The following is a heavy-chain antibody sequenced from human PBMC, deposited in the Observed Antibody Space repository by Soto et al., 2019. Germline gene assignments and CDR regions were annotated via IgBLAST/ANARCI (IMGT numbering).Heavy chain of an antibody. CDR2: IWYAGNNK. CDR1: GFTFSGHG. V-gene: IGHV3-33*01. Sequence: QVQLVESGGGVVQPGRSLRLSCAASGFTFSGHGMHWVRQAPGKGLEWVGVIWYAGNNKCYGDSVKGRFTISRDNSKNTLYLQMNSLRAEDTAVYYCARDADTSGYFHYSDYWGQGTVVTVSS. CDR3: ARDADTSGYFHYSDY. D-gene: IGHD3-22*01. J-gene: IGHJ4*02.